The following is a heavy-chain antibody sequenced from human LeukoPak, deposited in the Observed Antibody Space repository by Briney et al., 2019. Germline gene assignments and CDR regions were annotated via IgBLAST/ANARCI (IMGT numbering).Heavy chain of an antibody. Sequence: PSETLSLTCAVYGGSFSGYYWSWIRQPPGKGLEWIGEINHSGSTNYNPSLKSRVTISVDTSKNQFSLKLSSVTAADTAVYYCASSEGDSSGLDYWGQGTLVTVSS. CDR1: GGSFSGYY. J-gene: IGHJ4*02. CDR2: INHSGST. V-gene: IGHV4-34*01. CDR3: ASSEGDSSGLDY. D-gene: IGHD3-22*01.